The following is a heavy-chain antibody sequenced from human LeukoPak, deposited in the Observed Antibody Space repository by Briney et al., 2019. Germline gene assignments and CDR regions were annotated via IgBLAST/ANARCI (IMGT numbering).Heavy chain of an antibody. Sequence: GGSLRLSCTASGFSFSGHWMNWVRQAPGKGLVWVSRIASDGSSTTYADSVKGRFSISRDNAKNTLYLQMNSLRVEDTAVYYCARGRPHGNDYWGQGTLVTVSS. CDR2: IASDGSST. CDR1: GFSFSGHW. D-gene: IGHD4-23*01. J-gene: IGHJ4*02. CDR3: ARGRPHGNDY. V-gene: IGHV3-74*01.